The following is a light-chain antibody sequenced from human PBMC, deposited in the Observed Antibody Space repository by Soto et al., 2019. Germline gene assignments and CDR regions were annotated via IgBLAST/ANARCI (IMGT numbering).Light chain of an antibody. V-gene: IGKV1-5*01. CDR2: DAS. J-gene: IGKJ2*01. Sequence: DIQMTQSPSTLSASVGDRVTITCRASQSISSWLAWYQQKPGKAPKVLIYDASSLESGVPSRFSGSGSGTECPLTISSLQPDDFATYYCQEYNSYSSFTFGQGTKLEIK. CDR1: QSISSW. CDR3: QEYNSYSSFT.